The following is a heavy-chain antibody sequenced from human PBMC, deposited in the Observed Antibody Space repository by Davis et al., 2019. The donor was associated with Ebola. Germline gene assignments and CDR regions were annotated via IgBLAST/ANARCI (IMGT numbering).Heavy chain of an antibody. CDR3: ARVQRSSSWYGGFYY. V-gene: IGHV1-8*01. Sequence: ASVKVSCKASGYTFTSYDINWVRQATGQGLEWMGWMNPNSGNTGYAQKFQGRVTMTRNTSISTAYMELSSLRSEDTAVYYSARVQRSSSWYGGFYYWGQGTLVTVSS. D-gene: IGHD6-13*01. J-gene: IGHJ4*02. CDR2: MNPNSGNT. CDR1: GYTFTSYD.